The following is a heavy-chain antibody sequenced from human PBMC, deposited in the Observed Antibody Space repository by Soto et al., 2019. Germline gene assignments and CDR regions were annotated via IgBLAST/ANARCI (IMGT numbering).Heavy chain of an antibody. CDR1: GFTFSSYA. CDR2: IPYDGSNK. Sequence: GGSLRLSCAASGFTFSSYAMHWVRQAPGKGLEWVAVIPYDGSNKYYADSVKGRFTISRDNSKNTLYLQMNSLRAEDTAVYYCARDVWIQLSSLDYWGQGTLVTVSS. CDR3: ARDVWIQLSSLDY. J-gene: IGHJ4*02. D-gene: IGHD5-18*01. V-gene: IGHV3-30-3*01.